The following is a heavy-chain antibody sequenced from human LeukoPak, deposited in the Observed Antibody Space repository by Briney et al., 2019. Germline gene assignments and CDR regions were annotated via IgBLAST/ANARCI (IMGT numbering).Heavy chain of an antibody. CDR2: INTDGGST. V-gene: IGHV3-74*01. CDR3: ARGNGDYAIHPDY. Sequence: GGSLILSCAASGFTFSNYWMHWVRQAPGKGLVWVSRINTDGGSTTYADSVKGRFTISRDNSKNTLYLQVDSLRADDTAVYYCARGNGDYAIHPDYWGQGTMVADSS. D-gene: IGHD4-17*01. CDR1: GFTFSNYW. J-gene: IGHJ4*02.